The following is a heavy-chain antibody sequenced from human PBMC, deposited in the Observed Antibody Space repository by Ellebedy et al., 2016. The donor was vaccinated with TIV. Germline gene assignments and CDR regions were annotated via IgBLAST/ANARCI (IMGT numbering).Heavy chain of an antibody. CDR2: IIPILGIA. Sequence: AASVKVSCKASGGTFSSYAISWVRQAPGQGLEWMGRIIPILGIANYAQKFQGRVTITADKSTSTAYMELSSLRSEDTAVYYCAKKTIVGDTRGNYFDYWGQGTLVTVSS. CDR1: GGTFSSYA. CDR3: AKKTIVGDTRGNYFDY. V-gene: IGHV1-69*04. J-gene: IGHJ4*02. D-gene: IGHD1-26*01.